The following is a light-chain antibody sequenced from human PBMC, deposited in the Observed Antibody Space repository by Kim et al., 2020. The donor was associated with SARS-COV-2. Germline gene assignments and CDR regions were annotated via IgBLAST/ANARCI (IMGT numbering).Light chain of an antibody. V-gene: IGKV3-20*01. CDR3: HQYGNTPRT. CDR2: DAS. Sequence: LSPGEIATLSCRASQSVKNNYLAWYQQKPGQAPRLLIYDASSRATGIPDRFSGSGSGTDFTLTISRLEPEDFAVYHCHQYGNTPRTFGQGTKLEI. CDR1: QSVKNNY. J-gene: IGKJ2*01.